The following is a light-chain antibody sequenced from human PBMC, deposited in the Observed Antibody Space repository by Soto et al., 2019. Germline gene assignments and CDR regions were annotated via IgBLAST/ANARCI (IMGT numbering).Light chain of an antibody. J-gene: IGLJ1*01. CDR1: SSDVGNYNV. CDR3: CSYANGNIYV. V-gene: IGLV2-23*01. Sequence: QSALTQPASVSGSPGQSITISCAGTSSDVGNYNVVSWYQQHPGKAPKLMIYENNKRPSGVSNRFSGSKCGNTASLTISGLQAEYEADYLCCSYANGNIYVFGTGTKLTVL. CDR2: ENN.